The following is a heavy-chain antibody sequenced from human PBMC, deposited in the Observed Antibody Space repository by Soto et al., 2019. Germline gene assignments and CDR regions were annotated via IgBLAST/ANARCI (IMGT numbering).Heavy chain of an antibody. Sequence: PSENLSLTCTVSGGSITGYYWSWIRQPPGKGPEWIGNIHYSGSTNYNPSLKSRVTISVDTSKNQFSLRLSSVTAAETAVYYCARHSYYSNPLRFDPWGQGTLVTVSS. CDR2: IHYSGST. CDR3: ARHSYYSNPLRFDP. CDR1: GGSITGYY. D-gene: IGHD4-4*01. J-gene: IGHJ5*02. V-gene: IGHV4-59*08.